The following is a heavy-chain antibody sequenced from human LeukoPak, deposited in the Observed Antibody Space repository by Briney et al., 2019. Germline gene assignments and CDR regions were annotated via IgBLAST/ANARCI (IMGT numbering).Heavy chain of an antibody. V-gene: IGHV3-33*01. D-gene: IGHD5-18*01. CDR1: GFTFGVYG. CDR3: ARDFSYGYSDH. J-gene: IGHJ4*02. CDR2: IGHDGTQT. Sequence: GGSLRLSCAASGFTFGVYGTRWVRQAPGKGPDWVATIGHDGTQTWYADSVKGRFTISRDNSKNTLYLQVNGLRAEDTVFYYCARDFSYGYSDHWGQGALVSVSS.